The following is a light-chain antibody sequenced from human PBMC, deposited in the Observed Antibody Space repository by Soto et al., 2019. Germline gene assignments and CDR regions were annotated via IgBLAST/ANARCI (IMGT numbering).Light chain of an antibody. CDR2: DNN. V-gene: IGLV1-51*01. CDR3: GRWDSRLSTYV. J-gene: IGLJ1*01. Sequence: QSVLTQPPSASATPGQRVTISCSRSSSNIGNDYVSWYQQLPGTAPKLLIYDNNKRAAGIPDRFSGSESGTSATLGITGLQTGDEADYYCGRWDSRLSTYVFGTGTKVTVL. CDR1: SSNIGNDY.